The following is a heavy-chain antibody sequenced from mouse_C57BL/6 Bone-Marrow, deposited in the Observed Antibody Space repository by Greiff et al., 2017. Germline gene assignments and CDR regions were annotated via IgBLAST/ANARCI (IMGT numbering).Heavy chain of an antibody. CDR3: TRSPTVVAHWYFDV. CDR1: GYTFTSYW. Sequence: EVQLQQSGTVLARPGASVKMSCKTSGYTFTSYWMHWVKQRPGQGLEWIGAIYPGNSDTSYNQKFKGKAKLTAVTSASTAYMELSSLTNEDSAVYYCTRSPTVVAHWYFDVWGTGTTVTVSS. J-gene: IGHJ1*03. CDR2: IYPGNSDT. D-gene: IGHD1-1*01. V-gene: IGHV1-5*01.